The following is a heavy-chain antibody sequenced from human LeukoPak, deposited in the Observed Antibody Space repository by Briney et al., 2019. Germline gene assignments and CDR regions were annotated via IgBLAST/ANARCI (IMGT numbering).Heavy chain of an antibody. V-gene: IGHV4-39*01. CDR2: IYHSGSS. D-gene: IGHD3-10*01. CDR3: ARHSSYYGNFDY. Sequence: PSETLSLTCTLSGGSISSSSYYWGWIRQPPGKGLEWIGSIYHSGSSYYNPSLKSRVTISVDTSKNQFSLTLSSVTAADTAVYYCARHSSYYGNFDYWGQGTLVTVSS. J-gene: IGHJ4*02. CDR1: GGSISSSSYY.